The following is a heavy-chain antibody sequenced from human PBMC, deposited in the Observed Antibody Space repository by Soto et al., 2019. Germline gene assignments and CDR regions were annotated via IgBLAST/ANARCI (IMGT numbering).Heavy chain of an antibody. Sequence: ASVTVSCKASGYTFTSYVISWLRQAPGQGLEWMGWISAYNCSTYYADSVKGRFTISRDNSKNTLYLQMNSLRAEDTAVYYCARDFYGDYEYYYGMDVWGQGTTVTVSS. CDR2: ISAYNCST. V-gene: IGHV1-18*01. J-gene: IGHJ6*02. CDR1: GYTFTSYV. D-gene: IGHD4-17*01. CDR3: ARDFYGDYEYYYGMDV.